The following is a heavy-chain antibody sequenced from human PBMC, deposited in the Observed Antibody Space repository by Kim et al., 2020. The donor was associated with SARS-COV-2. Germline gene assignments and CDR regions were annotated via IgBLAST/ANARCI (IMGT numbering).Heavy chain of an antibody. J-gene: IGHJ6*02. D-gene: IGHD7-27*01. V-gene: IGHV3-21*01. CDR2: ISSSSSYI. CDR3: ARAGWANWGLVGV. Sequence: GGSLRLSCAASGFTFSSYSMNWVRQAPGKGLEWVSSISSSSSYIYYADSVKGRFTISRDNAKNSLYLQMNSLRAEDTAVYYCARAGWANWGLVGVWGQGTTVTVSS. CDR1: GFTFSSYS.